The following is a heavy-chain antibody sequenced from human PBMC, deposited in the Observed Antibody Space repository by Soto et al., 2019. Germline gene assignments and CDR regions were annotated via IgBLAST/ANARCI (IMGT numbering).Heavy chain of an antibody. Sequence: SVKVSCKASGDTFSSYAISWVRQAPGQGLEWMGGIIPIFGTANYAQKFQGRVTITADKSTSTAYMELSSLRSEDTAVYYCAREAVAGSYYYYGMDVWGQGTTVTVSS. CDR1: GDTFSSYA. CDR3: AREAVAGSYYYYGMDV. D-gene: IGHD6-19*01. J-gene: IGHJ6*02. CDR2: IIPIFGTA. V-gene: IGHV1-69*06.